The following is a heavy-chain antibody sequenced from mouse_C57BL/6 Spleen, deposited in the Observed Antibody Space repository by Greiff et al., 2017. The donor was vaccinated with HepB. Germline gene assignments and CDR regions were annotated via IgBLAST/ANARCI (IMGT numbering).Heavy chain of an antibody. V-gene: IGHV5-6*01. CDR1: GFTFSSYG. CDR3: ARQITTVVANYAMDY. Sequence: EVMLVESGGDLVKPGGSLKLSCAASGFTFSSYGMSWVRQTPDKRLEWVATISSGGSYTYYPDSVKGRFTISRDNAKNTLYLQMSSLKSEDTAMYYCARQITTVVANYAMDYWGQGTSVTVSS. CDR2: ISSGGSYT. D-gene: IGHD1-1*01. J-gene: IGHJ4*01.